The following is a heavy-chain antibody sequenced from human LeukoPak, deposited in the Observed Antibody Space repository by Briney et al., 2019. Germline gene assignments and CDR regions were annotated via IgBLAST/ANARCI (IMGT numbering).Heavy chain of an antibody. CDR3: ARNRYFDL. CDR2: MSFDGDSE. J-gene: IGHJ2*01. V-gene: IGHV3-30-3*01. CDR1: GFTFSTYP. Sequence: GGSLRLSCAASGFTFSTYPMHWVRQAPGKGLEWVAVMSFDGDSEYYSDSVRGRFTVSRDNAKSTLYLQMNSLRPEDTAVYYCARNRYFDLWGRGTLVTVSS.